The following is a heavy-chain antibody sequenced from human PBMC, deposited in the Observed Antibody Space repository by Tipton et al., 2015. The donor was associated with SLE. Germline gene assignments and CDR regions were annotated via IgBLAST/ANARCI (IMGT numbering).Heavy chain of an antibody. CDR3: AGSSFRQYFEY. CDR1: GGSFSNYY. Sequence: TLSLTCAVYGGSFSNYYWSWIRQTPGQGLEWIGEIHHSGDTNYRSSLKSRVTISLDTSKNQFTLSLTSVTVADTAVYFCAGSSFRQYFEYWGQGSLVTVSS. CDR2: IHHSGDT. J-gene: IGHJ4*02. D-gene: IGHD6-6*01. V-gene: IGHV4-34*01.